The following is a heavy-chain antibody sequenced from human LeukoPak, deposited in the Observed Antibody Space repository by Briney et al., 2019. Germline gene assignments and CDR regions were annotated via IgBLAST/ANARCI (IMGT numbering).Heavy chain of an antibody. CDR3: ARRYCGGDCYFDY. CDR2: IYSGGST. Sequence: GGSLRLSCAASGFTVSSNYMSWVRQAPGKGLEWVSVIYSGGSTYYADSVKGRFTISRDNSKNTLYLQMNSLRTEDTAVCYCARRYCGGDCYFDYWGQGTLVTVSS. V-gene: IGHV3-53*01. CDR1: GFTVSSNY. J-gene: IGHJ4*02. D-gene: IGHD2-21*02.